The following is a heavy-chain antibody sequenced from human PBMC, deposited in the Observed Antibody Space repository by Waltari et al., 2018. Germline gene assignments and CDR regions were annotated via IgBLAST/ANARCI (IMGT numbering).Heavy chain of an antibody. CDR3: ARDDRSIAALQY. D-gene: IGHD6-6*01. J-gene: IGHJ4*02. Sequence: QVQLVESGGGVVQPGRSLRLSCAAYGFDLDNYGMHWVRQAPGKVLGGVAIIWFDGTTTYYAESVKGRFTISRDSSRNTVYLQMNSLRAEDTAVYYCARDDRSIAALQYWGQGTLVTVSS. V-gene: IGHV3-33*01. CDR2: IWFDGTTT. CDR1: GFDLDNYG.